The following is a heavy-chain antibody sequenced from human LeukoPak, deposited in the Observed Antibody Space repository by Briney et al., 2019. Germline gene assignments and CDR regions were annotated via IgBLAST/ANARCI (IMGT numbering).Heavy chain of an antibody. CDR1: GGSISTSNYY. D-gene: IGHD2-21*02. CDR2: IFYSGST. Sequence: SETLSLTCTVSGGSISTSNYYWGWIRQPPGKGLEWIGNIFYSGSTYYSPSLRSRVTISLDTSRNQFSLKLNSVTAADTAVYYCAGAYCGGDCYSGRAFDIWGQGTMVTVSS. V-gene: IGHV4-39*07. J-gene: IGHJ3*02. CDR3: AGAYCGGDCYSGRAFDI.